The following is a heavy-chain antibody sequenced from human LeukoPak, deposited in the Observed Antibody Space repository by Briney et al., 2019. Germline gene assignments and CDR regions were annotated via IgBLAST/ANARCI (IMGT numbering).Heavy chain of an antibody. D-gene: IGHD2-15*01. CDR2: TYDRVKRYN. Sequence: SQTLSLTCAISGDSVSSNSASWNWIRQSPSRGLEWLGRTYDRVKRYNDYAVSVKSRISINPDTSKNQFSLQLNSVTPEDTAVYYCAKDLVGYCSGGRCGYNWFDPWGQGTLVTVSS. CDR1: GDSVSSNSAS. J-gene: IGHJ5*02. CDR3: AKDLVGYCSGGRCGYNWFDP. V-gene: IGHV6-1*01.